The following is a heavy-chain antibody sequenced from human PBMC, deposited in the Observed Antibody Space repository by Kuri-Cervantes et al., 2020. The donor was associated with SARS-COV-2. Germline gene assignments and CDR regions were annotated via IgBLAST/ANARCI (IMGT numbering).Heavy chain of an antibody. J-gene: IGHJ4*02. D-gene: IGHD3-16*02. CDR1: GVDFRIDW. CDR2: VGGDGIDT. V-gene: IGHV3-74*01. CDR3: AKAAFTGYTGYRID. Sequence: GGSLRLSCGGSGVDFRIDWIHWIRQAPGKGLVWVPRVGGDGIDTTYADSVKGRFTISRDNAKNTVYLQMDSLRAEDTAVYYCAKAAFTGYTGYRIDWGQGTLVTVSS.